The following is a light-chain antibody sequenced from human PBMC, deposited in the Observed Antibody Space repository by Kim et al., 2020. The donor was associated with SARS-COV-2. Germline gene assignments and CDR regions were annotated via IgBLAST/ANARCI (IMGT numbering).Light chain of an antibody. Sequence: SSELTQDPAVSVALGQTVRITCQGDILRSYYASWYQQKPGQAPVLVIYGKNNRPSGIPDRFSGSSSGNTASLTITGAQAEDEADYYCNSRDSSGNQLGVF. CDR2: GKN. V-gene: IGLV3-19*01. CDR1: ILRSYY. CDR3: NSRDSSGNQLGV. J-gene: IGLJ3*02.